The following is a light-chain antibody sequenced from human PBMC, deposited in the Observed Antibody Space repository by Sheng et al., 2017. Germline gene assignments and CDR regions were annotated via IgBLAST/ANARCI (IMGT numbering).Light chain of an antibody. CDR2: GAS. Sequence: EIVLTQSPATLSLSPGERATLSCRASQSVSSYLAWYQQKPGQAPRLLIYGASSGATGVPDRFSGTGSGTDFTLTISRLEPQDFAVYYCQQYGAFPITFGQGTRLDIK. CDR1: QSVSSY. CDR3: QQYGAFPIT. J-gene: IGKJ5*01. V-gene: IGKV3-20*01.